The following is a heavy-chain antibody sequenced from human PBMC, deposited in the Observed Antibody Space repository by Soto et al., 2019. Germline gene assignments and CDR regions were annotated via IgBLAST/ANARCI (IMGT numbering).Heavy chain of an antibody. CDR2: IGTAGDT. J-gene: IGHJ6*02. V-gene: IGHV3-13*01. CDR3: ARDHIFTSTGMDV. CDR1: GFTFSSYD. D-gene: IGHD2-2*01. Sequence: GGSLRLSCAASGFTFSSYDMHWVRQATGKGLEWVSAIGTAGDTYYPGSVKGRFTISRDNAKNSLYLQMNSLRAEDTAVYYCARDHIFTSTGMDVWGQGTTVTVSS.